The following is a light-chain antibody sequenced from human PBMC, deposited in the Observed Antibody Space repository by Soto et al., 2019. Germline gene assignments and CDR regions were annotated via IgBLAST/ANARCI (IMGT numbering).Light chain of an antibody. J-gene: IGKJ3*01. Sequence: DIQLTQSPSFLSASVGDRVTITCRASQGISSYLAWYQQKPGKAPKLLIYAASTLQSGVPSRFSGSGSGTEFTLTISSLQPEDFATYYCQQSYSRVFTFGPGTKWIS. V-gene: IGKV1-9*01. CDR3: QQSYSRVFT. CDR2: AAS. CDR1: QGISSY.